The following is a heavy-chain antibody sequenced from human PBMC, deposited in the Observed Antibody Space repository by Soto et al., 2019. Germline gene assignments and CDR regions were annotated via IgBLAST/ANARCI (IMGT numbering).Heavy chain of an antibody. V-gene: IGHV3-23*01. CDR1: GFTFSSYA. Sequence: GGSLRLSCAASGFTFSSYAMNWVRQAPGKGLEWVSALSGSGGSTYYADSVKGRFTISRDNSKNTLYLQMNSLRAEGTALYYCAREGYYDSSSYYYLAPLDYWGQGTLVTVSS. CDR2: LSGSGGST. D-gene: IGHD3-22*01. J-gene: IGHJ4*02. CDR3: AREGYYDSSSYYYLAPLDY.